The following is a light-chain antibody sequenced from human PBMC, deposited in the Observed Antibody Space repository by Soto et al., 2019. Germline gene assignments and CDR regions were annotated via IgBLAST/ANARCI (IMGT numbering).Light chain of an antibody. J-gene: IGKJ5*01. Sequence: DIQMTQSPSTLSASVGDRVTITCRASQSISSWLAWYQQKPGKAPKLLIYDASSLESGVPSRFSDSGSGTEFTLTISSLQPDDFATYYCQQYKSYPITFGQGTRLEIK. CDR3: QQYKSYPIT. V-gene: IGKV1-5*01. CDR2: DAS. CDR1: QSISSW.